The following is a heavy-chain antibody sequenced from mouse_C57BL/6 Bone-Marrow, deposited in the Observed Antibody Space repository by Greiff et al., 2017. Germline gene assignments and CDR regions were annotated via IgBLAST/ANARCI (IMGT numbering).Heavy chain of an antibody. CDR3: ARGGDPRNYFDC. Sequence: EVKLMESGGGLVKPGGSLKLSCAASGFTFSDYGMHWVRQAPEKGLEWVAYISSGSSTIYYADTVKGRFTISRDNAKNTLFLQMTRLRSEDTAMYDCARGGDPRNYFDCWDRGTTLTVSS. V-gene: IGHV5-17*01. J-gene: IGHJ2*01. CDR2: ISSGSSTI. CDR1: GFTFSDYG.